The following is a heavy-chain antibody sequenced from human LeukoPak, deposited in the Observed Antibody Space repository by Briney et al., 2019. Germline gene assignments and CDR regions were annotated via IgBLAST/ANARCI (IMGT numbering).Heavy chain of an antibody. J-gene: IGHJ4*02. V-gene: IGHV4-34*01. D-gene: IGHD3-22*01. CDR1: GGSFSGYY. CDR2: INHSGST. CDR3: ARAQSTPYGGYYDSSGLYYFDY. Sequence: SETLSLTCAVYGGSFSGYYWSWIRQPPGKGMGWIGEINHSGSTNYNPSLKSRVTISVDTSKNQFSLKLSSVTAADTAVYYCARAQSTPYGGYYDSSGLYYFDYRGQGTLVTVSS.